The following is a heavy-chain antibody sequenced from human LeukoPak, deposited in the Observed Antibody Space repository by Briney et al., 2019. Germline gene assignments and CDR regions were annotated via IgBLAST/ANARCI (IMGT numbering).Heavy chain of an antibody. V-gene: IGHV4-59*01. J-gene: IGHJ3*02. Sequence: SETLSLTCTVSGGSISSYYWSWIRQPPGKGLEWIGYIYYSGSINYNPSLKSRVTISVDTSKNQFSLKLSSVTAADTAVYYCARGPYYDSGAFDIWGQGAMVTVSS. CDR3: ARGPYYDSGAFDI. CDR1: GGSISSYY. D-gene: IGHD3-22*01. CDR2: IYYSGSI.